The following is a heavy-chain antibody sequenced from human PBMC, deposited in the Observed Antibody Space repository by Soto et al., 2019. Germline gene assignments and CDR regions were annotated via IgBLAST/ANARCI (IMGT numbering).Heavy chain of an antibody. CDR2: IYYSGTT. J-gene: IGHJ4*02. V-gene: IGHV4-31*11. CDR1: GGSVSSGGYY. CDR3: ARRALPQCINGVCYKDGFWDY. Sequence: SETLSLTCAVSGGSVSSGGYYWSWIRQHPGTGLEWIGYIYYSGTTYFNPSLKSRASISLDTSKNEFSLKLTSVTAADTAVYYCARRALPQCINGVCYKDGFWDYWGQGALVTVSS. D-gene: IGHD2-8*01.